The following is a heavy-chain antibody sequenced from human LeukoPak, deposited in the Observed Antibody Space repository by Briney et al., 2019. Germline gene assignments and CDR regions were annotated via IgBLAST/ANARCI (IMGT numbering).Heavy chain of an antibody. CDR2: IDSSSSTI. CDR1: GFTFSTYN. V-gene: IGHV3-48*01. J-gene: IGHJ4*02. Sequence: GGSLRLSCEASGFTFSTYNMNWVRQAPGKGLEWVSYIDSSSSTIYYADSVKGRFTVSRDNAKNSLDLQMNSLRSEDTAVYYCVRDRGISFYFDYWGQGTLVTVSS. CDR3: VRDRGISFYFDY. D-gene: IGHD3-16*02.